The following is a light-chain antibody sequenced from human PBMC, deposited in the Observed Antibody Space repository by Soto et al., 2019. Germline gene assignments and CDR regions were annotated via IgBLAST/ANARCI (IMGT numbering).Light chain of an antibody. CDR2: TNN. Sequence: QSALTQPPSVSGTPGQRVTILCSGSSSNIGGNYAYWYQQVPGTAPKLLIYTNNQRPSGVPDRFSGSKSGTSASLAISGLRSEDEADYYCAAWDDSLSGPVFGGGTKLTVL. V-gene: IGLV1-47*02. J-gene: IGLJ2*01. CDR3: AAWDDSLSGPV. CDR1: SSNIGGNY.